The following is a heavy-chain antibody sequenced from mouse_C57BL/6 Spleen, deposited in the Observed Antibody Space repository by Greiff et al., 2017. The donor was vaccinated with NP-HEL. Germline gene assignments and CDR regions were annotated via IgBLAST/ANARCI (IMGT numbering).Heavy chain of an antibody. Sequence: VQLQQSGPELVKPGASVKISCKASGYAFSSSWMNWVKQRPGKGLEWIGRIYPGDGDTNYNGKFKGKATLTADKSSSTAYMQLSSLTSEDSAVYFCASTTPNWYFDVWGTGTTVTVSS. CDR1: GYAFSSSW. CDR3: ASTTPNWYFDV. J-gene: IGHJ1*03. D-gene: IGHD1-1*01. CDR2: IYPGDGDT. V-gene: IGHV1-82*01.